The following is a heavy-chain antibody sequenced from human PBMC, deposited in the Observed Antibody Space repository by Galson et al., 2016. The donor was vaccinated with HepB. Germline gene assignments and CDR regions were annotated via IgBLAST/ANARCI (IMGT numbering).Heavy chain of an antibody. CDR2: IYYSGST. J-gene: IGHJ2*01. V-gene: IGHV4-39*01. CDR3: ASRETFVYYWYFDL. CDR1: GGSISSSNYS. Sequence: SETLSLTCTVSGGSISSSNYSWGWIRQPPGKGLEWIGSIYYSGSTYYSPSLKSRVTISVDTSKNQFSLKLSSVTAADTAVYYCASRETFVYYWYFDLWGRGTLVTVSS.